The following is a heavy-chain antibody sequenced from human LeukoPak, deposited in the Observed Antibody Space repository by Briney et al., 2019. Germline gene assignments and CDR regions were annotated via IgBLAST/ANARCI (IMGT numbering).Heavy chain of an antibody. Sequence: ASVKVSCKASGDTFTGYYMHWVRQAPGQGLEWMGWINPNSGGTNYAQKFQGRVTMTRDTSISTAYMELSRLRSDDTAVYYCARVTYYYDSSGYGPWGQGTLVTVSS. CDR2: INPNSGGT. D-gene: IGHD3-22*01. CDR3: ARVTYYYDSSGYGP. CDR1: GDTFTGYY. V-gene: IGHV1-2*02. J-gene: IGHJ5*02.